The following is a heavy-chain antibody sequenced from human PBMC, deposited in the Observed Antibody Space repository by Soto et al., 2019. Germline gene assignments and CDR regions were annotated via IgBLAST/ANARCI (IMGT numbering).Heavy chain of an antibody. CDR3: AKRDCSGGSCYLSVGWFDS. CDR2: LSGSDDTT. Sequence: EVQLLESGGGLVQPGGSLRLSCAVSGFTFNTYAVSWVRQAPGQGLEWVSGLSGSDDTTYYADSVKGRFTMSRDKSKKIVYLQMNNLRAGDTALYYCAKRDCSGGSCYLSVGWFDSWGQGTLVTVSS. J-gene: IGHJ5*01. D-gene: IGHD2-15*01. CDR1: GFTFNTYA. V-gene: IGHV3-23*01.